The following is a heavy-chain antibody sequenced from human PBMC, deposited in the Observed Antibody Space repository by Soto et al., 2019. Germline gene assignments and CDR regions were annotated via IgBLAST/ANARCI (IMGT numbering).Heavy chain of an antibody. CDR1: GFTFSSYA. J-gene: IGHJ4*02. V-gene: IGHV3-23*01. CDR2: ISGSGGST. CDR3: AKDPSSYSSSGDY. D-gene: IGHD6-13*01. Sequence: EVQLLESGGGLVQPGGSLRLSCAASGFTFSSYAMSWVRQAPGKGLEWVSAISGSGGSTYYADSVKGRFTISRDNSKNTLYLQMTSLRAEDTAVYYCAKDPSSYSSSGDYWGQGTLVTVSS.